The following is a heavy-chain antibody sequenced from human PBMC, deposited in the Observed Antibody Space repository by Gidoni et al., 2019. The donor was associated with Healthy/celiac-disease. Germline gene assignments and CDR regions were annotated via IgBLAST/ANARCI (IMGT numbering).Heavy chain of an antibody. CDR3: ARGYRGYSSGWYYFDY. CDR2: INHSGST. J-gene: IGHJ4*02. V-gene: IGHV4-34*01. CDR1: GGSFSGYY. Sequence: QVQLQQWGAGLLKPSETLSLTCAVYGGSFSGYYWSWIRQPPGKGLEWIGEINHSGSTNNNPSLKSRVTISVDTSKNQFSLKLSSVTAADTAVYYCARGYRGYSSGWYYFDYWGQGTLVTVSS. D-gene: IGHD6-19*01.